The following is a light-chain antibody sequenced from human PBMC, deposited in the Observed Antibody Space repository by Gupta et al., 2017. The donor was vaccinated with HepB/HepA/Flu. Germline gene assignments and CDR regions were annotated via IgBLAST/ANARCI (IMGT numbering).Light chain of an antibody. CDR1: SSNIGNNF. J-gene: IGLJ2*01. V-gene: IGLV1-51*02. Sequence: QSVLTQPPSVSAAPGQTITISCSGSSSNIGNNFVSWYQQLPGTAPKLLIYENNKRPSAIPDRFSGSTSGTSASLAITGLQSGDEAGYYCVTWDSSLSGVVFGGGTKLTVL. CDR3: VTWDSSLSGVV. CDR2: ENN.